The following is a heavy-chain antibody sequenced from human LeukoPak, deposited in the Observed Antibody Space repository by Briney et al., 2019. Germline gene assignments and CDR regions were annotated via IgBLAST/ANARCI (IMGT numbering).Heavy chain of an antibody. J-gene: IGHJ4*02. CDR1: GFTFSNAW. V-gene: IGHV3-43*02. D-gene: IGHD6-19*01. CDR3: ARESETSGWYDY. CDR2: ISGDGGST. Sequence: GGPLRLSCAASGFTFSNAWMSWVRQAPGKGLEWVSLISGDGGSTFYADSVRGRFTISRDNTRKSLSLQMSSLRSEDTALYYCARESETSGWYDYWGQGTLVTVSS.